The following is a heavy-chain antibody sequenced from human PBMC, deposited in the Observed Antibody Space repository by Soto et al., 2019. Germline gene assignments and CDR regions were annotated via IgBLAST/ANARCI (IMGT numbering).Heavy chain of an antibody. D-gene: IGHD2-2*02. Sequence: ASVKVSCKASGYTFTSYGISWVRQAPGQGLEWMGWISAYNGNTNYAQKLQGRVTMTTDTSTSTAYMELRSLRSEDTAVYYCASGYCSSTSCYTAYYFDYWGQGTLVTVSS. CDR1: GYTFTSYG. CDR2: ISAYNGNT. CDR3: ASGYCSSTSCYTAYYFDY. V-gene: IGHV1-18*01. J-gene: IGHJ4*02.